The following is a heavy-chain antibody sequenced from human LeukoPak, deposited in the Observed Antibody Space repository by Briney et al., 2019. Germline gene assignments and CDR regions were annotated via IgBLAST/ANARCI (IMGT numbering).Heavy chain of an antibody. V-gene: IGHV3-30-3*01. Sequence: GGSLRLSCAASGFTFSSYAMHWVRQAPGKGLEWEAVISYDGSNKYYADSVKGRFTISRDNSKNTLYLQMNSLRAEDTAVYYCARRAFDIWGQGTVVTVSS. CDR1: GFTFSSYA. CDR2: ISYDGSNK. CDR3: ARRAFDI. J-gene: IGHJ3*02.